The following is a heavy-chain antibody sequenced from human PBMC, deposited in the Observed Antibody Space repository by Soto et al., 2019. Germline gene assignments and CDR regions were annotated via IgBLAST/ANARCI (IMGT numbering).Heavy chain of an antibody. V-gene: IGHV1-69*01. CDR1: GGTFSSYS. Sequence: QVQLVQSGAEVKKPWSSVKVSCKASGGTFSSYSINWVRQAPGQGLEWMGESIPIFGTANYAQKFQGRVTITADESTSTDYMELSSLRSEDTAVYYCARDGGRHSGGIDYWGQGTLVTVSS. J-gene: IGHJ4*02. CDR2: SIPIFGTA. D-gene: IGHD1-26*01. CDR3: ARDGGRHSGGIDY.